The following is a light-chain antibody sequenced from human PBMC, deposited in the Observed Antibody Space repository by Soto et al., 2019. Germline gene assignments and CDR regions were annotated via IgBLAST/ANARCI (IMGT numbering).Light chain of an antibody. Sequence: EIVMMQSPATLSVSPGERATLSCRASQSVSSNLAWYQQKPGQAPRLLIYGASTRATGIPARFSGSGSGTEFPLTISSLQSEDFAVYYCQRYNNWPPWTFGQGTKVEIK. V-gene: IGKV3-15*01. J-gene: IGKJ1*01. CDR2: GAS. CDR1: QSVSSN. CDR3: QRYNNWPPWT.